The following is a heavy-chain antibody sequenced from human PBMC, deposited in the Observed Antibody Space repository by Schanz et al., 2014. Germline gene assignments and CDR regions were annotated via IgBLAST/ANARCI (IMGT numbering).Heavy chain of an antibody. V-gene: IGHV3-66*01. Sequence: VQVVESGGGLVQPGGSQRLSCAASGFIVSSKYMNWVRQAPGKGLEWVSVIYSGGNTYYADSVKGRFTISRDSSKNTLYLLMNSLRAEDTAVYYCAKDLISGWSGFDYWGQGTLVTVSS. CDR2: IYSGGNT. CDR1: GFIVSSKY. CDR3: AKDLISGWSGFDY. D-gene: IGHD6-19*01. J-gene: IGHJ4*02.